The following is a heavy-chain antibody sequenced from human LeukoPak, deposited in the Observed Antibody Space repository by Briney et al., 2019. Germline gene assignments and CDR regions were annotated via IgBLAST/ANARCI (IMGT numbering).Heavy chain of an antibody. CDR1: GFTVSSNY. J-gene: IGHJ3*02. V-gene: IGHV3-53*01. Sequence: GGSLRLSCAASGFTVSSNYMSWVRQAPGKGLEWVSVIYSGGSTYYADSVKGRFTISRDNSKNTLYLQMNSLRAEDTAVYYCAKVIAAAYDAFDIWGQGTMVTVSS. CDR2: IYSGGST. CDR3: AKVIAAAYDAFDI. D-gene: IGHD6-13*01.